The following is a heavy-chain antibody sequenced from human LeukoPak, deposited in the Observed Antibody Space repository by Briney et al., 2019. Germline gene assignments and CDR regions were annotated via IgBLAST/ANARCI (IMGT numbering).Heavy chain of an antibody. CDR2: INHSGST. J-gene: IGHJ5*02. D-gene: IGHD6-13*01. CDR3: ARPRSSSWYGNWFDP. Sequence: SETLPLTCAVYGGSFSGYYWSWIRQPPGKGLEWIGEINHSGSTNYNPSLKSRVTISVDTSKNQFSLKLSSVTAADTAVYYCARPRSSSWYGNWFDPWGQGTLVTVSS. V-gene: IGHV4-34*01. CDR1: GGSFSGYY.